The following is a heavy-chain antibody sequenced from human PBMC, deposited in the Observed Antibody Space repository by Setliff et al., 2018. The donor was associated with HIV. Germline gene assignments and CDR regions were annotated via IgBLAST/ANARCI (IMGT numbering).Heavy chain of an antibody. CDR1: GGSFSGYY. CDR2: INHSGST. V-gene: IGHV4-34*01. J-gene: IGHJ3*02. D-gene: IGHD2-8*01. CDR3: ATKVHCTNGVCLDAFDT. Sequence: PSETLSLTCAVYGGSFSGYYWSWIRQPPGKGLEWIGEINHSGSTNYNPSLKSRVTISVDTSKNQFSLKLSSVTAADTAVYYCATKVHCTNGVCLDAFDTWGQGTMVTVSS.